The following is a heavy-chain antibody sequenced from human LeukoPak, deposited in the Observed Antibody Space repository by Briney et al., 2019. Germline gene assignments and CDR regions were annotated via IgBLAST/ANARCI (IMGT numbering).Heavy chain of an antibody. Sequence: GGSLRLSCVASGFTFSNAWMSWVRQAPGKGLEWVGHIKSKTDGGTTDYAALVKDRFTISRDDSKKTLYLQMNSLKSEDTAVYYCTIAVVGVTVWFDPWGQGTLVTVSS. D-gene: IGHD3-16*01. CDR1: GFTFSNAW. J-gene: IGHJ5*02. V-gene: IGHV3-15*01. CDR2: IKSKTDGGTT. CDR3: TIAVVGVTVWFDP.